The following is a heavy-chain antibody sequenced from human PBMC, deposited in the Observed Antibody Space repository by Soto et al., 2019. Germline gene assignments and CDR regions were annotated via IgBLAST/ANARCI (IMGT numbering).Heavy chain of an antibody. D-gene: IGHD3-22*01. CDR1: GYTFTSYG. CDR2: ISAYNGNT. Sequence: ASVKVSCKASGYTFTSYGISWVRQAPGQGLEWMGWISAYNGNTNYAQKLQGRVTMTTDTSTSTAYMELRSLRSDDTAVYYCARDSGRYYYDSSGYYLLDYWGQGTLVTVSS. CDR3: ARDSGRYYYDSSGYYLLDY. J-gene: IGHJ4*02. V-gene: IGHV1-18*04.